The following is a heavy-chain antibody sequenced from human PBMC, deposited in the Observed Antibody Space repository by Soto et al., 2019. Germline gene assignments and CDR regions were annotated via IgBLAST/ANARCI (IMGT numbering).Heavy chain of an antibody. Sequence: QVQLVESGGGVVQPGRSLRLSCAASGFTFSSYAMHWVRQAPGKGLEWVAVISYDGSNKYYADSVKGRFTISRDNSKNTLYLQINSLRAEDTAVYYCARAYEGDYFDCWGQGTLVTVSS. J-gene: IGHJ4*02. V-gene: IGHV3-30-3*01. CDR2: ISYDGSNK. CDR3: ARAYEGDYFDC. D-gene: IGHD3-16*01. CDR1: GFTFSSYA.